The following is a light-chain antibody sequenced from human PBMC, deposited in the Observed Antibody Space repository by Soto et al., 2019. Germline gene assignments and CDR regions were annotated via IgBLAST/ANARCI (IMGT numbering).Light chain of an antibody. V-gene: IGLV1-47*02. CDR2: SNN. CDR1: SSNIGSNY. CDR3: AAWDESPV. Sequence: QSVLTQPPSASGTPGQRVTISCSGSSSNIGSNYVYWYQQLPGTAPKLLIYSNNQRPSGVPDRFSGSKSGTSASLAISGLRSDDEADYYCAAWDESPVFGGGTKVTVL. J-gene: IGLJ3*02.